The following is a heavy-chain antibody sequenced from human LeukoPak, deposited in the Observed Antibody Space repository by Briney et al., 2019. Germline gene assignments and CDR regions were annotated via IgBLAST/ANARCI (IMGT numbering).Heavy chain of an antibody. J-gene: IGHJ4*02. V-gene: IGHV4-4*07. CDR3: AREREGPYGYLDY. D-gene: IGHD4-17*01. CDR1: GDSISSFY. CDR2: IYTSGST. Sequence: PSETLSLTCTVSGDSISSFYWSWIRQPAGKGLEWIGRIYTSGSTNYNPSLKSRVTISMDTSQNQFSLKLSSVTAADTGVYYCAREREGPYGYLDYWGQGTLVTVSS.